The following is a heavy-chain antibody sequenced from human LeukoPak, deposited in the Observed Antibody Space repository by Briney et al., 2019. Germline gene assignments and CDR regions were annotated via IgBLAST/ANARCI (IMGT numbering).Heavy chain of an antibody. J-gene: IGHJ6*02. CDR1: GFTFSSYW. D-gene: IGHD4-17*01. Sequence: GGSLRLSCAASGFTFSSYWMHWVRQAPGRGLVWVSRINSDGSSTSYADSVKGRFTISRDNAKNTLYLQMNSLRAEDTAVYYCARSPGYGDYRYYYGMDVWGQGTTVTVSS. V-gene: IGHV3-74*01. CDR2: INSDGSST. CDR3: ARSPGYGDYRYYYGMDV.